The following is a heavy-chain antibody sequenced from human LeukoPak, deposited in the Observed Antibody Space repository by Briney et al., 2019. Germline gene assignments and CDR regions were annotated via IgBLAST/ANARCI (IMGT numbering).Heavy chain of an antibody. CDR2: NNLSGST. Sequence: SGTLALTRAVYGGSCSGYYWSWIREAPGNGLEWIWENNLSGSTNDTASHNKRVTISLDTSKNQFSLKLSYVTTADTAVYFCARKGYSLWGKGTTVTVSS. V-gene: IGHV4-34*01. CDR3: ARKGYSL. J-gene: IGHJ6*04. D-gene: IGHD5-18*01. CDR1: GGSCSGYY.